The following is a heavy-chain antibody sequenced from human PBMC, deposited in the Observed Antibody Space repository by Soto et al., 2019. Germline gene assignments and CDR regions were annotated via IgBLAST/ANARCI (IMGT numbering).Heavy chain of an antibody. D-gene: IGHD1-26*01. CDR2: IIPMFGIG. V-gene: IGHV1-69*01. Sequence: QVQLVQSGAEVKMPGSSVRVSCKASGGSFSNYAISWVRQAPGQGLEWMGGIIPMFGIGNYAEKFLGRVTITADESTSTSHMERSSLRSEDTAVYFCARANRENYFYAMEVWGQGTTVTVSS. CDR1: GGSFSNYA. J-gene: IGHJ6*01. CDR3: ARANRENYFYAMEV.